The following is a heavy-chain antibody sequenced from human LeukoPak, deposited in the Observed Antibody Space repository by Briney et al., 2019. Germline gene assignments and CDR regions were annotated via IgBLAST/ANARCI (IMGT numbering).Heavy chain of an antibody. CDR1: GFTFGDYA. CDR3: TRVGATTLGAAFDI. V-gene: IGHV3-49*03. D-gene: IGHD1-26*01. CDR2: IRSKAYSGTT. J-gene: IGHJ3*02. Sequence: PGRSLRLSCTASGFTFGDYAMSWFRQAPGKGLEWVGFIRSKAYSGTTEYAASVKGRFTISRDDSKSIAYLQMNSLKTEDTAVYYCTRVGATTLGAAFDIWGQGTMVTVSS.